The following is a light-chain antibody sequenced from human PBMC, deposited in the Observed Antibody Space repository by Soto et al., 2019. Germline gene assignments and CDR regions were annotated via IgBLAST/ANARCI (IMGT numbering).Light chain of an antibody. CDR1: QSVSSN. CDR3: QQYHSWPPRT. V-gene: IGKV3D-15*01. CDR2: GVY. J-gene: IGKJ1*01. Sequence: EIVMTQSPTILSVAPWEISTLSFSASQSVSSNLAWYQQKPGQAPRLLIYGVYTRAPGIPARFSGSGSGTEFTLTISSLQSEDFAVYYCQQYHSWPPRTFGQGTKVDIK.